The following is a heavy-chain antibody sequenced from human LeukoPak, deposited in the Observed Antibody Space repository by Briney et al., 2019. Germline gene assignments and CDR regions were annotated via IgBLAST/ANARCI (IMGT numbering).Heavy chain of an antibody. CDR3: ARHGGYHDY. CDR2: ISYSGST. CDR1: GGSISSYS. V-gene: IGHV4-59*08. Sequence: SGTLSLTCAVSGGSISSYSWSWIRQPPGKGLEWVGDISYSGSTNYNPSLKSRVTISVDTSKNQFSLKLSSVTAADTAVYYCARHGGYHDYWGQGTLVTVSS. J-gene: IGHJ4*02. D-gene: IGHD3-16*02.